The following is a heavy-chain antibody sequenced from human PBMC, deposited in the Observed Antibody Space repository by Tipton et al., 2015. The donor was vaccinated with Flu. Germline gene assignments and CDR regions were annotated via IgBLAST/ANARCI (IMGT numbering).Heavy chain of an antibody. V-gene: IGHV1-18*01. D-gene: IGHD6-19*01. J-gene: IGHJ4*02. CDR1: GYTFSNYA. CDR2: ISVYSGKA. CDR3: VRDHSSSSGYLGW. Sequence: QLVQSGAEVREPGASVKVSCKASGYTFSNYAFSWVRQAPGQGLEWMGRISVYSGKADYVQKFQGRVTMTTDTSTSTAYMELSSLTSDDTAVYYCVRDHSSSSGYLGWWGQGTLVIVSS.